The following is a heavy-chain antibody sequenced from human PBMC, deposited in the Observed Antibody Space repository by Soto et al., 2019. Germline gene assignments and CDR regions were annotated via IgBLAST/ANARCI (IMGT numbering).Heavy chain of an antibody. CDR1: GYTFTSYD. CDR2: MNPNSGNT. D-gene: IGHD3-3*01. CDR3: AKGLSSVTIFGVVITRYYYYGMDV. J-gene: IGHJ6*02. Sequence: ASVKVSCKASGYTFTSYDINWVRQATGQGLEWMGWMNPNSGNTGYAQKFQGRVTMTRNTSISTAYMELSSLRSEDTAVYYCAKGLSSVTIFGVVITRYYYYGMDVWGQGTPVTVSS. V-gene: IGHV1-8*01.